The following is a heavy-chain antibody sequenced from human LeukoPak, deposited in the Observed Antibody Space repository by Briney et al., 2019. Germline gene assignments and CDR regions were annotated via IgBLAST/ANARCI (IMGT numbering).Heavy chain of an antibody. J-gene: IGHJ2*01. CDR3: ARSQGGTMSLRHFDL. V-gene: IGHV3-23*01. CDR1: GFTFSSYA. Sequence: PGGSLRLSCAASGFTFSSYAMSWVRQAPGKGLEWVSVINSGGNAYYAGSVKGRFTISRDNSKNMLYLQMNSLRAEDTAVYYCARSQGGTMSLRHFDLWGRGTLVTVSS. D-gene: IGHD3-22*01. CDR2: INSGGNA.